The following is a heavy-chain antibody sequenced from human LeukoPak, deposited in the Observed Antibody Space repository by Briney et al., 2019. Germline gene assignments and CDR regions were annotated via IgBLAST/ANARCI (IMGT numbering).Heavy chain of an antibody. V-gene: IGHV3-7*01. Sequence: GGSLRLSCAASGFTFSSYWMSWVRQAPGKGLEWVANIKQDGSEKYYVDSVKGRFTISRDNAKNSLYLQMNSLRAEDTAVYYCATAPRIVVVPAAMEYWGQGTLVTVSS. CDR3: ATAPRIVVVPAAMEY. CDR2: IKQDGSEK. J-gene: IGHJ4*02. D-gene: IGHD2-2*01. CDR1: GFTFSSYW.